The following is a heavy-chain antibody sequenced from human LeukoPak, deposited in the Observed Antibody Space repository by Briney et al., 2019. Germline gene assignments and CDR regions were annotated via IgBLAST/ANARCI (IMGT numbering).Heavy chain of an antibody. J-gene: IGHJ4*02. Sequence: GGSLRLSCAGSGFTFSSYAMSWVRQTPGKGLEWVSSISGSGGSTYYADSVEGRFTISRDNSKNTLYLQMNSLRAEDTAVFYCAAAPRVSTPLPPVDYWGQGTLVTVSS. CDR1: GFTFSSYA. V-gene: IGHV3-23*01. CDR2: ISGSGGST. D-gene: IGHD4-23*01. CDR3: AAAPRVSTPLPPVDY.